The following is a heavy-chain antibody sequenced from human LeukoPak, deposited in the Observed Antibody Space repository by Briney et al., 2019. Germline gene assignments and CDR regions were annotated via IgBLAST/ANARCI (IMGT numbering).Heavy chain of an antibody. J-gene: IGHJ5*02. CDR1: GGTFSSYA. V-gene: IGHV1-69*04. Sequence: ASVKVSCKASGGTFSSYAISWVRQAPGQGLEWMERIIPILGIANYAQKFQGRVTITADKSTSTAYMELSSLRSEDTAVYYCAREEDSYCGGDCYEGNWFDPWGQGTLVTVSS. CDR3: AREEDSYCGGDCYEGNWFDP. CDR2: IIPILGIA. D-gene: IGHD2-21*02.